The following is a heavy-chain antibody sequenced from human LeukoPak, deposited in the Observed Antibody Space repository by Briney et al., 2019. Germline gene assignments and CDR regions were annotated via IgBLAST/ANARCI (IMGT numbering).Heavy chain of an antibody. CDR2: INHSGST. Sequence: PSETLSLTCTVSGGSISSGGYYWSWIRQPPGKGLEWIGEINHSGSTNYNPSLKSRVTISVDTSKNQFSLKLSSVTAADTAVYYCAISNDAFDIWGQGTMVTVSS. CDR1: GGSISSGGYY. J-gene: IGHJ3*02. CDR3: AISNDAFDI. V-gene: IGHV4-39*07.